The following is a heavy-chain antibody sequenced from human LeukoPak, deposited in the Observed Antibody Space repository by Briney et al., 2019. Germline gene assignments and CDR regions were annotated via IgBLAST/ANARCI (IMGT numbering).Heavy chain of an antibody. V-gene: IGHV4-59*08. CDR2: VYNSGST. D-gene: IGHD6-13*01. CDR1: GGSISSFY. CDR3: ARHESFRSSWNY. J-gene: IGHJ4*02. Sequence: SETLSLTCTVSGGSISSFYWSWVRQPPGKGLEWIGFVYNSGSTNYNPSLKSRVTISVDTSKNQFSLKLSSVTAADTAVYYCARHESFRSSWNYWVQGTLVTVSS.